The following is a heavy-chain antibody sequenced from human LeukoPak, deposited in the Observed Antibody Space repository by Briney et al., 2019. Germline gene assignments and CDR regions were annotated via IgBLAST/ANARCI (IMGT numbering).Heavy chain of an antibody. CDR3: ARVELEVGANYGMDV. CDR1: GGSISSSSYY. CDR2: IYYSGST. J-gene: IGHJ6*02. Sequence: PSETLSLTCTVSGGSISSSSYYWGWIRQPPGKGLEWIGSIYYSGSTYYNPSLKSRVTISVDTSKNQFSLKLSSVTAADTAVYYCARVELEVGANYGMDVWGQGTTVTVSS. V-gene: IGHV4-39*07. D-gene: IGHD1-26*01.